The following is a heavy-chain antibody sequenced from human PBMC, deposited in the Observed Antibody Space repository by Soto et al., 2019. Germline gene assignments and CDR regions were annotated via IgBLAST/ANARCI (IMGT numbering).Heavy chain of an antibody. Sequence: QVQLVQSGAEVKKPGSSVKVSCKASGGTFSSYAISWVRQAPGQGLEWMGGIIPIFGTANYAQKFQGRVTITADESTSTAYMELSSLRSEDTAVYYCAFQFPDGYTPMGTRLDYWGQGTLVTVSS. V-gene: IGHV1-69*12. CDR3: AFQFPDGYTPMGTRLDY. J-gene: IGHJ4*02. CDR1: GGTFSSYA. D-gene: IGHD5-12*01. CDR2: IIPIFGTA.